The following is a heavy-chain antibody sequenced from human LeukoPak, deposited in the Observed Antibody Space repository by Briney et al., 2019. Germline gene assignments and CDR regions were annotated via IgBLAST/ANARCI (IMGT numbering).Heavy chain of an antibody. D-gene: IGHD2/OR15-2a*01. J-gene: IGHJ6*02. Sequence: GGSLRLSCAASGFTFDDYAMHWVRQAPGKGLEWVSYIASGGGANRFYSESVKGRFTISRDNAKNSLYLHMNSLRAEDTGVYYCARIGTTTRGPAGLDVWGQGTTVTVSS. CDR1: GFTFDDYA. CDR3: ARIGTTTRGPAGLDV. CDR2: IASGGGANR. V-gene: IGHV3-48*03.